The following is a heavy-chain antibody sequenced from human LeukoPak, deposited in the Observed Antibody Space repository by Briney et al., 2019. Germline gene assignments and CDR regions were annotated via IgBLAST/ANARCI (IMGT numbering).Heavy chain of an antibody. CDR2: IYYSGST. CDR3: ARRHDGEFDY. J-gene: IGHJ4*02. V-gene: IGHV4-39*01. Sequence: PSETLSLTCTVSGGSIRSSSYYWGWIRQPPGKGLEWIGSIYYSGSTYYNASLKSRGTISVDTSKNQFSLKLNSVTAADTAVYYCARRHDGEFDYWGQGTLVTVSS. CDR1: GGSIRSSSYY. D-gene: IGHD3-10*01.